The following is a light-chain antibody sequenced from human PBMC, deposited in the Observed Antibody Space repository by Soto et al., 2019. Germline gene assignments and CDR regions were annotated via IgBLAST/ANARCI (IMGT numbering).Light chain of an antibody. CDR1: QSVSSN. CDR2: GAS. V-gene: IGKV3-15*01. CDR3: QQYNNWPPYT. Sequence: EIVMTQSAATLSVSPGERATLSCRASQSVSSNLAWYQQKPGQAPRLLIYGASTRATGIPARFSGSGSGTEFTLTISSLQSEDFAVYYCQQYNNWPPYTFRQGTKLEIK. J-gene: IGKJ2*01.